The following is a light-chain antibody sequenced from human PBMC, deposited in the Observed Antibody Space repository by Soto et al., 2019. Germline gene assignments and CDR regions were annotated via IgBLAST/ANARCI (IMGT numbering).Light chain of an antibody. Sequence: EIVMTQSPATLSVSPGERATLSCRASQSFSSNLAWYQQTPGQAPRLHIYGASTRATGIPARFSGSGSGTEFTLTISSLQSEDFAVYYCQQYNNWPPSITFGQGTRLEIK. CDR3: QQYNNWPPSIT. V-gene: IGKV3-15*01. J-gene: IGKJ5*01. CDR1: QSFSSN. CDR2: GAS.